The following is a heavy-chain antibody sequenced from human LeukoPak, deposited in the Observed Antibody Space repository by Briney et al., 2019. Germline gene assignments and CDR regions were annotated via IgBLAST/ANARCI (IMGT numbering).Heavy chain of an antibody. CDR3: ARDLASGIVVVVAAPGWFDP. V-gene: IGHV1-69*04. D-gene: IGHD2-15*01. J-gene: IGHJ5*02. CDR2: IIPILGIA. CDR1: VGTFSSYA. Sequence: SSVKVSCKASVGTFSSYAISWVRQAPGQGLEWMGRIIPILGIANYAQKFQGRVTITADKSTSTAYMELSSLRSEDTAVYYCARDLASGIVVVVAAPGWFDPWGQGTLVTVSS.